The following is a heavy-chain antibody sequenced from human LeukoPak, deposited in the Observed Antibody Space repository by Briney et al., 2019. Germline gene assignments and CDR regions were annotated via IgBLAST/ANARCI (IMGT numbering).Heavy chain of an antibody. V-gene: IGHV3-21*04. CDR2: ISAGGDFV. J-gene: IGHJ4*02. Sequence: PGGSLRLSCAASGFPLSTHSLNWVRQAPGKGLEWVSSISAGGDFVYYGDSVEGRFTMSRDNSKNTLYLQMNSLRAEDTAVYYCAREGVNSGLDYWGQGTLVTVSS. D-gene: IGHD4-23*01. CDR1: GFPLSTHS. CDR3: AREGVNSGLDY.